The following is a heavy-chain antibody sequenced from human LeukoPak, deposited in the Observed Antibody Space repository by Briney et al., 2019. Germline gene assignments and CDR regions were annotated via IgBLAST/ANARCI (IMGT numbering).Heavy chain of an antibody. Sequence: GASAKVSSKASGYTFTSYGISWVRQPPGQGLEWMVWIIAYNGNTNYAQKLQGRVTMTTDTSTSTAYMELRSLRSDDTAVYYCARAQIMIFGVVIIPYFDYWGEGTLVTVSS. CDR2: IIAYNGNT. CDR1: GYTFTSYG. V-gene: IGHV1-18*01. CDR3: ARAQIMIFGVVIIPYFDY. J-gene: IGHJ4*02. D-gene: IGHD3-3*01.